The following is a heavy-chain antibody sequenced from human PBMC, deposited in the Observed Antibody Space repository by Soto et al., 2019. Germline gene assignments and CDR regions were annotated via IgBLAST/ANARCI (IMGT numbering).Heavy chain of an antibody. J-gene: IGHJ6*03. Sequence: SPTRACYCGSFSGFYWGWIRQPPGEGLEWVAEINHSGSTNYNPSLKSRVTISVDTSKNQFSLKLSSVTAADTAVYYCARGRVDCSGGSCYSNNYYYYMDVWGKGTTVTVSS. CDR1: CGSFSGFY. CDR3: ARGRVDCSGGSCYSNNYYYYMDV. CDR2: INHSGST. D-gene: IGHD2-15*01. V-gene: IGHV4-34*01.